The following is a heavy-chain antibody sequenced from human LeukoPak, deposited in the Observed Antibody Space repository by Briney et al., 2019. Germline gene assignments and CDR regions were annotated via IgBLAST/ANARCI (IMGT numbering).Heavy chain of an antibody. D-gene: IGHD6-19*01. CDR2: IKRKTDRGTT. J-gene: IGHJ4*02. CDR1: GFTFSDAL. CDR3: AREGALAGILDF. V-gene: IGHV3-15*01. Sequence: GGSLRLSCAVSGFTFSDALMSWVRQAPGKGLEWVGRIKRKTDRGTTDYAARVKGRFIVSRDDSKNTLYLQMNILKTEDTAVYYCAREGALAGILDFWGQVALVTVSS.